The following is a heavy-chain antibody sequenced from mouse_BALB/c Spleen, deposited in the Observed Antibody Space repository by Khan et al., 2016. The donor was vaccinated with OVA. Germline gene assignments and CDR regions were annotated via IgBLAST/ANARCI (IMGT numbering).Heavy chain of an antibody. CDR2: IWSGGTT. CDR3: GSTLYYFGYAMDY. Sequence: QMQLKESGPGLVQPSQSLSITCTASGFSFTNYGIHWVRQSPGRGLEWLGVIWSGGTTDYNAPFVSRLSTVKDDSSSHAFFKMNSLHANDTAIYYCGSTLYYFGYAMDYWGQGTSVTVSS. CDR1: GFSFTNYG. V-gene: IGHV2-2*02. D-gene: IGHD1-1*01. J-gene: IGHJ4*01.